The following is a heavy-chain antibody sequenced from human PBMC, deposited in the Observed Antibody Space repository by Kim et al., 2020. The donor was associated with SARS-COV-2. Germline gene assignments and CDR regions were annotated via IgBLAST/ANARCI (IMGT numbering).Heavy chain of an antibody. Sequence: TYDNPSLKSRVTISVDTSKNQFSLKLSSVTAADTAVYYCARHANSSPLDYWGQGTLVTVSS. J-gene: IGHJ4*02. CDR2: T. D-gene: IGHD6-13*01. V-gene: IGHV4-39*01. CDR3: ARHANSSPLDY.